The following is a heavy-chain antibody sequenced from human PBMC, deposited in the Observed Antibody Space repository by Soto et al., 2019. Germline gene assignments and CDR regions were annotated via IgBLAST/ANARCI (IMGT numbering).Heavy chain of an antibody. CDR3: ARQGRTDGDPFYFDN. D-gene: IGHD4-17*01. J-gene: IGHJ4*02. CDR1: GFTFSSYP. Sequence: VLLEESGGGVVQPGRSLRLSCAASGFTFSSYPMHWVRQAPGKGLEWVAVISYNGKHQYYADSVKGQFTVSRDNSNNTLYLQLNSLRTEDTAVYYCARQGRTDGDPFYFDNWGQGTLVTVSS. V-gene: IGHV3-30*04. CDR2: ISYNGKHQ.